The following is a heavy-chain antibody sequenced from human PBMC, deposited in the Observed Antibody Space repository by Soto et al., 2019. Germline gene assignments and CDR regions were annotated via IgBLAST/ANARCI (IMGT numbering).Heavy chain of an antibody. Sequence: QFQLVQSGAEVKKPGSSVKVSCKASVGTFSSYAISWVRQAPGQGLAWMGGIIPIFGTANYAQKFQVRVTITADESTSTAYMELSSPRAEDTAVYYCARVANYYVSPQVLYCMDVWGPGTTGTVSS. CDR2: IIPIFGTA. CDR1: VGTFSSYA. D-gene: IGHD3-10*02. V-gene: IGHV1-69*12. J-gene: IGHJ6*01. CDR3: ARVANYYVSPQVLYCMDV.